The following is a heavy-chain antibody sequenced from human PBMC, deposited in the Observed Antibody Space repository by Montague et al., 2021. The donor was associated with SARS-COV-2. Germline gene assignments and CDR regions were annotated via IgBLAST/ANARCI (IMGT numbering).Heavy chain of an antibody. Sequence: PALGKPTQTLTLTCTFSGFSLSTSGMCVSWIRQPPGKALEWLALIDWXXXKYYSTSLKTRLTISKYTSKNQVVLTMTNMDPVDTATYYCARSHYDILTGYYTVFDYWGQGTLVTVSS. CDR3: ARSHYDILTGYYTVFDY. CDR2: IDWXXXK. V-gene: IGHV2-70*01. CDR1: GFSLSTSGMC. J-gene: IGHJ4*02. D-gene: IGHD3-9*01.